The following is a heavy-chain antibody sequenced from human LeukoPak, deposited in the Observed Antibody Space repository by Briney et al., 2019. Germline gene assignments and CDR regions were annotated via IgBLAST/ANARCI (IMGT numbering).Heavy chain of an antibody. J-gene: IGHJ4*02. CDR1: GDSISSGNY. CDR3: ASLPYYDFWSGYYTFDY. CDR2: IFHTGST. V-gene: IGHV4-38-2*02. D-gene: IGHD3-3*01. Sequence: SETLSLTCTVSGDSISSGNYWGWIRQPPGKGLEWIGSIFHTGSTYFNLSLKSRVTISVDTSKNQFSLRLSSVTAADTAVYYCASLPYYDFWSGYYTFDYWGQGTLVTVSS.